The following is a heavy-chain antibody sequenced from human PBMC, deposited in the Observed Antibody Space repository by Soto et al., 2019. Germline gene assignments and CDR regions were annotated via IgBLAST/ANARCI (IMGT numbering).Heavy chain of an antibody. V-gene: IGHV3-21*01. CDR1: GFTFSSYS. J-gene: IGHJ4*02. CDR2: ISSSSSYI. CDR3: ARESPNCGGDCYFDY. D-gene: IGHD2-21*02. Sequence: GGSLRLSCAASGFTFSSYSMNWVRQAPGKGLEWVSSISSSSSYIYYADSVKGRFTISRDNAKNSLYLQMNSLRAEDTAVYYCARESPNCGGDCYFDYWGQGTLVTVSS.